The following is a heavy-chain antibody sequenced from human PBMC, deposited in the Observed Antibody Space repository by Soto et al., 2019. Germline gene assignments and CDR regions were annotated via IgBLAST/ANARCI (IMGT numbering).Heavy chain of an antibody. CDR1: GFAFSSHW. Sequence: EVQLVESGGDFVQPGGSLRLSCVASGFAFSSHWMYWVRQAPGKGLVWVSRINSDGTITTYADSVKGRLTISRDNAKNTLYLKMNSLRVEDTALYYCVSDTDQYSYYGLDVWGKGTTVIVSA. CDR3: VSDTDQYSYYGLDV. CDR2: INSDGTIT. V-gene: IGHV3-74*01. J-gene: IGHJ6*04. D-gene: IGHD2-15*01.